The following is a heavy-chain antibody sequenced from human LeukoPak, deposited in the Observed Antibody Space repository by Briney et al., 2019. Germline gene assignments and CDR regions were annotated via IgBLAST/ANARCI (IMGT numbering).Heavy chain of an antibody. CDR1: GFTFSDYA. D-gene: IGHD3-22*01. CDR2: ISGSGGST. J-gene: IGHJ4*02. Sequence: GGSLRLSCAASGFTFSDYAMSWVRQAPGKGLEWVSAISGSGGSTYYADSVKGRFTISRDNSKNTPYLQMNSLRAEDTAVYYCAKYDYYDSSGYYGSFSDHWGQGTLVTVSS. V-gene: IGHV3-23*01. CDR3: AKYDYYDSSGYYGSFSDH.